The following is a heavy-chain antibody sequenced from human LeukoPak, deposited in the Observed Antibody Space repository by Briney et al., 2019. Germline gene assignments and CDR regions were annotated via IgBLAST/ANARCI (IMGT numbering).Heavy chain of an antibody. J-gene: IGHJ5*02. Sequence: PSETLSLTCAVYGGSFSGYYWGWVRQPPGKGLEWIGEINHSGSTNYNPSLKSRVTISVDTSKNQFSLKLSSVTAADTAVYYCARGKRNYYDSSGYYYNWFDPWGQGTLVTVSS. CDR1: GGSFSGYY. CDR3: ARGKRNYYDSSGYYYNWFDP. D-gene: IGHD3-22*01. V-gene: IGHV4-34*01. CDR2: INHSGST.